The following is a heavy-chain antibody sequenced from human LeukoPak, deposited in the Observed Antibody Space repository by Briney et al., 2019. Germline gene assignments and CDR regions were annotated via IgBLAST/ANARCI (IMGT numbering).Heavy chain of an antibody. CDR2: ISGSGGST. V-gene: IGHV3-23*01. CDR1: RFTFSSYA. J-gene: IGHJ4*02. D-gene: IGHD3-22*01. CDR3: AKDKAGYYYDSSGYYFDY. Sequence: GGSLRLSCAASRFTFSSYAMSWVRQAPGKGLEWVSAISGSGGSTYYADSVKGRFTISGDNSKNTLYLQMNSLRAEDTAVYYCAKDKAGYYYDSSGYYFDYWGQGTLVTVSS.